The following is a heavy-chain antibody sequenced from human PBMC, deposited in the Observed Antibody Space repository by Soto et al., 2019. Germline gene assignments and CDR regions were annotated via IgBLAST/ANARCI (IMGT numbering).Heavy chain of an antibody. J-gene: IGHJ4*02. CDR2: IIPIFGTA. CDR1: GGTFSSYA. V-gene: IGHV1-69*13. Sequence: VASVKVSCKASGGTFSSYAISWVRQAPGQGLEWMGGIIPIFGTANYAQKFQGRVTITADESTSTAYMELSSLRSEDTAVYYCVITYGGTGYFGYWGQGTLVTVSS. D-gene: IGHD5-12*01. CDR3: VITYGGTGYFGY.